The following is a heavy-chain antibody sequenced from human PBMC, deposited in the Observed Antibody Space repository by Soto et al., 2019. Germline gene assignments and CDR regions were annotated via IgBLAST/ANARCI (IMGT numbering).Heavy chain of an antibody. CDR3: VRDLDGSGSYYTDY. Sequence: GASVKVSCKASGYTFTGYYVHWVRQAPGQGLEWMGWTRPNNGNTKYAQNLQGRVTMTTDTSTSTAYMELRSLRPDDTAVYYCVRDLDGSGSYYTDYWGQGTLVTVSS. CDR1: GYTFTGYY. V-gene: IGHV1-18*04. J-gene: IGHJ4*02. D-gene: IGHD3-10*01. CDR2: TRPNNGNT.